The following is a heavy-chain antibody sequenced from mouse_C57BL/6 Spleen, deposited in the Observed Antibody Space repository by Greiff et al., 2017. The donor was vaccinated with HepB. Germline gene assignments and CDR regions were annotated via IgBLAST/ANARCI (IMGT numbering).Heavy chain of an antibody. CDR3: ARHNREGYFDV. J-gene: IGHJ1*03. Sequence: EVQGVESGGGLVQPGGSLKLSCAASGFTFSDYYMYWVRQTPEKRLEWVAYISNGGGSTYYPDTVKGRFTISRDNAKNTLYLQMSRLKSEDTAMYYCARHNREGYFDVWGTGTTVTVSS. CDR2: ISNGGGST. V-gene: IGHV5-12*01. CDR1: GFTFSDYY.